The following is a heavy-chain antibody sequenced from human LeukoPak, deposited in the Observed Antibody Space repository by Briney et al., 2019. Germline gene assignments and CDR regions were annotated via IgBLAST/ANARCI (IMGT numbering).Heavy chain of an antibody. D-gene: IGHD3-10*01. CDR2: VSSSGVGT. J-gene: IGHJ4*02. Sequence: GGSLRLSCAASGFTFSTYAMHWVRQAPGEGLEYVSAVSSSGVGTYYANSVKGRFTISRDNSKNTLYFQMGSLRAEDTAVYYCARDLYYGSGSNYNGLEYWGQGTLVTVSS. CDR3: ARDLYYGSGSNYNGLEY. V-gene: IGHV3-64*01. CDR1: GFTFSTYA.